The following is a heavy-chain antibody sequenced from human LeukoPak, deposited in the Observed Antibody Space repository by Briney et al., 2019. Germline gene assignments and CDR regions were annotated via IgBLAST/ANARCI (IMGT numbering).Heavy chain of an antibody. V-gene: IGHV3-30*04. CDR3: ARGPRRVPVAAFDI. J-gene: IGHJ3*02. CDR2: ISYDGSNK. CDR1: GFTFSSYA. Sequence: GRSLRLSCAASGFTFSSYAMHWVRQAPGKWLEWVAVISYDGSNKYYADSVKGRFTISRGNAKNSLYLQMNSLRAEDTAVYYCARGPRRVPVAAFDIWGQGTMVTVSS.